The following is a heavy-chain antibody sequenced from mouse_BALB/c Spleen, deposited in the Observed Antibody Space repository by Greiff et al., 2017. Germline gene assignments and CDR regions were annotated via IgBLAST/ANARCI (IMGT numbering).Heavy chain of an antibody. V-gene: IGHV1S56*01. Sequence: QVQLQQSGPELVKPGASVRISCKASGYTFTSYYIHWVKQRPGQGLEWIGWIYPGNVNTKYNEKFKGKATLTADKSSSTAYMQLSSLTSEDSAVYFCARVEDYAMDYWGQGTSVTVSS. J-gene: IGHJ4*01. D-gene: IGHD1-1*01. CDR1: GYTFTSYY. CDR2: IYPGNVNT. CDR3: ARVEDYAMDY.